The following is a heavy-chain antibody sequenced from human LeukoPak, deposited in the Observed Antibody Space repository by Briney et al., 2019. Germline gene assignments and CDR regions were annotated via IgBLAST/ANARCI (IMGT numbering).Heavy chain of an antibody. V-gene: IGHV4-39*01. CDR1: GGSISSSSYY. CDR2: IYYSGST. Sequence: SQTLSLTCTVSGGSISSSSYYWGWIRQPPGKGLEWIGSIYYSGSTYYNPSLKSRVTISVDTSKNQFSLKLTSVTAADTAVYYCAAPLVLAFDPWGQGTLVTVSS. CDR3: AAPLVLAFDP. D-gene: IGHD2-15*01. J-gene: IGHJ5*02.